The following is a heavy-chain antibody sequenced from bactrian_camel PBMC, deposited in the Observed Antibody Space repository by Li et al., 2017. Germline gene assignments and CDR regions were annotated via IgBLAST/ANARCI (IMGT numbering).Heavy chain of an antibody. Sequence: HVQLVESGGGSVQAGGSLRLSCVVSGYTYSRCSMGWYRQAPGKERELVSRISSDGSTYYADSVKGRFTISQDNAKNTIYLQMNSLKPEDTAMYYCAADLRRGCTWYANGFGYWGQGTQVTVS. J-gene: IGHJ6*01. CDR3: AADLRRGCTWYANGFGY. D-gene: IGHD6*01. V-gene: IGHV3S55*01. CDR2: ISSDGST. CDR1: GYTYSRCS.